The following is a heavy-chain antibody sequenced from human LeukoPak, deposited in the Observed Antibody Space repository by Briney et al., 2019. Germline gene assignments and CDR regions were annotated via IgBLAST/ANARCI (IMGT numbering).Heavy chain of an antibody. V-gene: IGHV3-23*01. Sequence: GGSLRLSCSASGFTFSNYGMSWVRQAPGKGLEWVSTISGTGGSADYAASVKGRFTFSRDNSKDTLFLQMNDLRVEDTAVYYGAKAHGGRYYDILAGYYPENFYDYWGQGTLVTASS. CDR1: GFTFSNYG. J-gene: IGHJ4*02. CDR3: AKAHGGRYYDILAGYYPENFYDY. D-gene: IGHD3-9*01. CDR2: ISGTGGSA.